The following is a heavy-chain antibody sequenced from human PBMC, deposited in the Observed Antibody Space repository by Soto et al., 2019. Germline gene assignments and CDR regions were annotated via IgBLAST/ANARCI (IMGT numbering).Heavy chain of an antibody. CDR3: ARDEQPQEFYYYYGMDV. Sequence: SQTLSLTCAISGDSVSSNSAAWNWIRQSPSRGLEWLGRTYYRSKWYNDYAVSVKSRITINPDTSKNQFSLQLNSVTPEDTAVYYCARDEQPQEFYYYYGMDVWGQGTKVTVYS. CDR1: GDSVSSNSAA. V-gene: IGHV6-1*01. J-gene: IGHJ6*02. CDR2: TYYRSKWYN. D-gene: IGHD6-13*01.